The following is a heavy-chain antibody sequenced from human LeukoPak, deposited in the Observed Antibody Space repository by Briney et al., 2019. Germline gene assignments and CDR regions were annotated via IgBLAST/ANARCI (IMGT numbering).Heavy chain of an antibody. CDR2: IYYSEST. V-gene: IGHV4-39*01. CDR3: PRRCSGWYAYYFDY. J-gene: IGHJ4*02. D-gene: IGHD6-19*01. CDR1: GGSISSSSYY. Sequence: SETLSLTCTVSGGSISSSSYYWGWIRQPPGKGLEWIGSIYYSESTYYNPSLKSRVTISVDTSKNQFSLKLSSATAADTAVYYCPRRCSGWYAYYFDYWGQGTLVTVSS.